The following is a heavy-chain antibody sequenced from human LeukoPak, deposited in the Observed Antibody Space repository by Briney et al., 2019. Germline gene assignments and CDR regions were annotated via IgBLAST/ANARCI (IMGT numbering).Heavy chain of an antibody. V-gene: IGHV3-23*01. CDR2: TSDRGDYT. CDR3: ARKAQYNGHYPLDY. Sequence: GGSLRLSCAASGFTFTSYSMSWVRQAPGKGLEWVSGTSDRGDYTYYADSVKGRFTISRDSSKNTLFLQMNSLRAEDTALYFCARKAQYNGHYPLDYWGQGTLVTVSS. D-gene: IGHD1-7*01. J-gene: IGHJ4*02. CDR1: GFTFTSYS.